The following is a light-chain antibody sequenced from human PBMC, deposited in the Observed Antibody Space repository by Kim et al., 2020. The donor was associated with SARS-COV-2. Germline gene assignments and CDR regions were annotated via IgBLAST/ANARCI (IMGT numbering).Light chain of an antibody. V-gene: IGKV3-15*01. CDR2: GAS. J-gene: IGKJ1*01. CDR1: QANGSY. CDR3: HQYNYRPRM. Sequence: SRGEGAPLSGTTRQANGSYLGWYQQKRGDAPILLIGGASTGASGVAGRFSGSGSGTEFTLTISSLQSEDVADYYCHQYNYRPRMFGQGTKVDIK.